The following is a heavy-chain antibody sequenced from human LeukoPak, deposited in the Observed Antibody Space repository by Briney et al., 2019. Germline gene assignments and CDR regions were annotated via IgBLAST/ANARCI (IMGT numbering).Heavy chain of an antibody. CDR3: ARAQGYYGMDV. Sequence: SETLSLTCTVSGGSISSDGYYWSWIRQHPGKGLEWIGYIYYSGSTYYNPSLKSRVTISVDTSKNQFSLKLSSVTAADTAVYYCARAQGYYGMDVWGQGTTVTVSS. CDR2: IYYSGST. CDR1: GGSISSDGYY. J-gene: IGHJ6*02. V-gene: IGHV4-31*03.